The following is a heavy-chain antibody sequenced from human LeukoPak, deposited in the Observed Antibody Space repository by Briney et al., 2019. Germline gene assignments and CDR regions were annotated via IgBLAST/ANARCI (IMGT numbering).Heavy chain of an antibody. V-gene: IGHV3-48*01. CDR2: ISSSSSTI. Sequence: PGGSLRLSCAASGFTFSSYSMNWVRQAPGKGLEWVSYISSSSSTIYYADSVKGRFTISRDNAKNSLYLQMNSLRAEDTAVYYCARALAGFSPNFDYWGQGTLVTVSS. CDR1: GFTFSSYS. CDR3: ARALAGFSPNFDY. J-gene: IGHJ4*02. D-gene: IGHD3-16*01.